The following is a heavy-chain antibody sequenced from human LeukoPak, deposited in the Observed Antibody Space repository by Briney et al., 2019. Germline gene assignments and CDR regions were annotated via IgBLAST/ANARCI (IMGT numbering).Heavy chain of an antibody. V-gene: IGHV4-39*01. CDR2: IYYSGST. D-gene: IGHD3-9*01. Sequence: SETLSLTCIVSGGSISSGDYYWSWIRQHPGKGLEWIGYIYYSGSTYYNPSLKSRVTISVDTSKNQFSLKLSSVTAADTAVYYCARLSPFNGDILTGYFDYWGQGTLVTVSS. CDR3: ARLSPFNGDILTGYFDY. J-gene: IGHJ4*02. CDR1: GGSISSGDYY.